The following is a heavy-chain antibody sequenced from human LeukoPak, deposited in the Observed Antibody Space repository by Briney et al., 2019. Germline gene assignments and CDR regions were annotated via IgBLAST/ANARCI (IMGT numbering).Heavy chain of an antibody. CDR1: GFTFSTYA. D-gene: IGHD6-13*01. V-gene: IGHV3-23*01. CDR3: ARHQTSYRSSSYTQD. J-gene: IGHJ4*02. CDR2: ISGSGTTT. Sequence: GGSLRLSCAASGFTFSTYAMSWVRQAPGKGLEWVSSISGSGTTTYYADSVKGRFTIYRENSKNTLFLQMYSLAAEDTALYYCARHQTSYRSSSYTQDWGQGTLVTVSS.